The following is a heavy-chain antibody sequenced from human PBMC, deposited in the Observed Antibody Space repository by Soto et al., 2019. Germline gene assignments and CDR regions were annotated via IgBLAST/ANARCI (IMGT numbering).Heavy chain of an antibody. D-gene: IGHD3-22*01. J-gene: IGHJ4*02. Sequence: GGSLRLSCAASGFTFSSYSMTWVRQAPGKGLEWVSSLSGDTTYIYYADSVKGRFTVSRDNAMNSLYLQLNSLRAEDSAVYYCARQGYDRESYFDYWGQGTLVTVSS. CDR1: GFTFSSYS. CDR2: LSGDTTYI. CDR3: ARQGYDRESYFDY. V-gene: IGHV3-21*01.